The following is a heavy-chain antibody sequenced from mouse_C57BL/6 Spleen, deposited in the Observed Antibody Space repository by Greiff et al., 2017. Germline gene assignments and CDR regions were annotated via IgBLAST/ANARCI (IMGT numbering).Heavy chain of an antibody. CDR1: GYTFTSYR. D-gene: IGHD2-3*01. V-gene: IGHV1-53*01. CDR3: ARPDGYTGFAY. CDR2: INPNNGGT. J-gene: IGHJ3*01. Sequence: QVQLQQPGPELVKPGASVKLSCKASGYTFTSYRMHWVKQRPGQGLEWIGDINPNNGGTNYNQKFKGKATLTVDTSSSTAYMELRSLTSEDSAVYYCARPDGYTGFAYWGQGTLVTVSA.